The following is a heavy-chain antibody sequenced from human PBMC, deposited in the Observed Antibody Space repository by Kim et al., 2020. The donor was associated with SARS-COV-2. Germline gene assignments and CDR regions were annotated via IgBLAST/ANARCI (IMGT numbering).Heavy chain of an antibody. CDR1: GFTYNNYA. CDR3: AKDGGGWYTSGWYYFDY. V-gene: IGHV3-23*01. J-gene: IGHJ4*02. Sequence: GGSLRLSCAASGFTYNNYAMSWVRQAPGKGLEWVSSISGSGSNSYYADSVKGRFTISRDNSKNTLYLRLNSLRAGDTALYYCAKDGGGWYTSGWYYFDYWGQGTRVTVSS. CDR2: ISGSGSNS. D-gene: IGHD6-19*01.